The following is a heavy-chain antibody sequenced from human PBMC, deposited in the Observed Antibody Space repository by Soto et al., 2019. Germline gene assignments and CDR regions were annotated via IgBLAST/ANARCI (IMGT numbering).Heavy chain of an antibody. CDR3: ARALYYYDSSGYYVQGFDY. J-gene: IGHJ4*02. D-gene: IGHD3-22*01. Sequence: DSVKGSGKASGYTFTSYAIHWVRQAPGQRLEWMGWINAGNSNTKYSQKFQGRVTITRDTSASTTYMELSSLRSEDTAVYYCARALYYYDSSGYYVQGFDYWGQGTLVTGSS. CDR2: INAGNSNT. V-gene: IGHV1-3*01. CDR1: GYTFTSYA.